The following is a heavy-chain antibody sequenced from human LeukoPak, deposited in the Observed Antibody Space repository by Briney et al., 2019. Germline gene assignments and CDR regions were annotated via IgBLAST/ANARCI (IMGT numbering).Heavy chain of an antibody. CDR3: AREIYCSASSCTGGVFDI. CDR2: IYSGGST. CDR1: GLTVSSNY. Sequence: GGSLRLSCAASGLTVSSNYMSWVRQAPGKGLEWVSVIYSGGSTYYADSVKGRFTISRDNSKNTLYLQMNSLRVEDTAVYYCAREIYCSASSCTGGVFDIWGQGTMVTVSS. V-gene: IGHV3-53*01. J-gene: IGHJ3*02. D-gene: IGHD2-15*01.